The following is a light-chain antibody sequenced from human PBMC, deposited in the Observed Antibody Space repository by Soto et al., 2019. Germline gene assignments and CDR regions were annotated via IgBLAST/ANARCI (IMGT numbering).Light chain of an antibody. Sequence: DIQMTQSPSTLSASVGDRVTITCRASQSISNWLAWYQQKPGKAPNFLIYDASNLESGVPSRFSGSGSGTEFTLTISSLQPDDFGTYYCQQYNTYPLTFGQGTKLEIK. J-gene: IGKJ2*01. CDR3: QQYNTYPLT. CDR2: DAS. CDR1: QSISNW. V-gene: IGKV1-5*01.